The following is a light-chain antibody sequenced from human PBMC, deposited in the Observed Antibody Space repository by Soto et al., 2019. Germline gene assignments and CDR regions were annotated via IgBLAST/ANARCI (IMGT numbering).Light chain of an antibody. V-gene: IGLV2-23*01. CDR1: SSDVGKYNL. Sequence: QCVLTQPAAVSGSPGQSITISCTGTSSDVGKYNLVSWYQQHPGKAPKVMLLQGYKRPSGVSNRFSGSKFGNTASLTISGLQAEDEAEYYCCAHAATYTSVFGTGTTDIVL. CDR3: CAHAATYTSV. J-gene: IGLJ1*01. CDR2: QGY.